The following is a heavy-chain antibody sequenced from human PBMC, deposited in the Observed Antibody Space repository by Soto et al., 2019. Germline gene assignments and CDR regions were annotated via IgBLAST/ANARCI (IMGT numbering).Heavy chain of an antibody. CDR3: AREAVGSSWYGGDYYYYGMDV. V-gene: IGHV3-48*02. D-gene: IGHD6-13*01. Sequence: PGGSLRLSCAASGFTFSSYSMNWVRQAPGKGLEWVSYISSSSSTIYYADSVKGRFTISRDNAKDSLYLQMNSLRDEDTAVYYCAREAVGSSWYGGDYYYYGMDVWGQGTTVTVSS. J-gene: IGHJ6*02. CDR2: ISSSSSTI. CDR1: GFTFSSYS.